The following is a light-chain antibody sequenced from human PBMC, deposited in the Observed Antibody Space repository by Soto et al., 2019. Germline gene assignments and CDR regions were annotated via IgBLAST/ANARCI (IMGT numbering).Light chain of an antibody. CDR3: QQYNTWPS. Sequence: EIVMTQSPATLSVSPGERATLSCRASQSVRSNLAWYQQKPGQAPRLLIYGASTRATGIPARFSGSGSGTEFTLIISSLQSEDFAVYYCQQYNTWPSFGQGTKVEIK. J-gene: IGKJ1*01. CDR1: QSVRSN. V-gene: IGKV3-15*01. CDR2: GAS.